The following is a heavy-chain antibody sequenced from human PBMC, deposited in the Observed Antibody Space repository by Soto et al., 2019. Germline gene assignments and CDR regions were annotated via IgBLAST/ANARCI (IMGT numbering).Heavy chain of an antibody. CDR1: GYSFTNYW. J-gene: IGHJ6*02. CDR3: ASLGHYYYYGMDV. CDR2: IDPSDSYT. V-gene: IGHV5-10-1*01. Sequence: PVESLKISCKGSGYSFTNYWISWVRQMPGKGLEWMGRIDPSDSYTNYSPSFQGHVTISADKSISTAYLQWSSLKASDTAMYYYASLGHYYYYGMDVWGQGTTVTVSS.